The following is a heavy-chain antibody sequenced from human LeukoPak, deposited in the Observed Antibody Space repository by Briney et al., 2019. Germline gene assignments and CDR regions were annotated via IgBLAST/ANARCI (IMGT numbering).Heavy chain of an antibody. J-gene: IGHJ4*02. CDR3: ARELVGVPHSSSSADYFDY. D-gene: IGHD6-6*01. CDR1: GGSFSGYY. Sequence: SETLSLTCAVYGGSFSGYYWSWIRQPPGKGLEWIGEINHSGSTKFNPSLKSRVTISVDTSNNRFSLKLSSVTAADAAVYYCARELVGVPHSSSSADYFDYWGQGTLVAVSS. V-gene: IGHV4-34*01. CDR2: INHSGST.